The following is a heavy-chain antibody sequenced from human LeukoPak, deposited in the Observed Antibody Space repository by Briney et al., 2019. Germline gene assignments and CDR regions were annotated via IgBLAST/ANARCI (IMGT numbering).Heavy chain of an antibody. J-gene: IGHJ4*02. D-gene: IGHD3-3*01. CDR1: GASIRSGDYY. CDR3: ARERRPTYYDFWSGYYI. CDR2: INHSGST. V-gene: IGHV4-39*02. Sequence: SETLSLTCTVSGASIRSGDYYWSWIRQPPGKGLEWIGEINHSGSTNYNPSLKSRVTISVDTSKNQFSLKLSSVTAADTAVYYCARERRPTYYDFWSGYYIWGQGTLVTVSS.